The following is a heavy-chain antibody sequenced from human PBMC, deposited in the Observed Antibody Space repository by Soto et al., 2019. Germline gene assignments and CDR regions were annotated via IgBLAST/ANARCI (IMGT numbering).Heavy chain of an antibody. J-gene: IGHJ6*02. D-gene: IGHD2-15*01. Sequence: EVELVESGGALVKPGGSLTVSCAASGFTFSFFTMNWVRQAPGKGLEWVSSIVSSSNYKHYADSVKGRFSISRDNAKNSLYLHMSSLRAEDTGIYYCTRVGNYYSYAIDVWGQGTTVTVSS. V-gene: IGHV3-21*01. CDR2: IVSSSNYK. CDR3: TRVGNYYSYAIDV. CDR1: GFTFSFFT.